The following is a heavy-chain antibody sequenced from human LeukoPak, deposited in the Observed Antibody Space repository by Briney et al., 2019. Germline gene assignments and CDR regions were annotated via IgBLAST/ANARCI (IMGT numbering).Heavy chain of an antibody. Sequence: ASVKVSCKASGYTFTSYGISWVRQAPGQGLEWMGWISAYNGNTNYAQKLQGRVTMTTDTSTSKAYMELRSLRSDDTAVYYCARDIVSYYDSSGYAKFDYWGQGTLVTVSS. CDR1: GYTFTSYG. V-gene: IGHV1-18*01. CDR3: ARDIVSYYDSSGYAKFDY. J-gene: IGHJ4*02. CDR2: ISAYNGNT. D-gene: IGHD3-22*01.